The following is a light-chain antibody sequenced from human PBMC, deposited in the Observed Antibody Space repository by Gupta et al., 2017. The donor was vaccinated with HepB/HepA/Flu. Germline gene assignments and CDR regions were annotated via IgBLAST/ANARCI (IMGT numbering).Light chain of an antibody. CDR3: SSYRSGNSVV. V-gene: IGLV2-14*01. CDR2: DVN. J-gene: IGLJ2*01. CDR1: SSDVGGYNY. Sequence: QSALTQPASVSGSPGQSITISCTGASSDVGGYNYVSWYQQHPGKAPKVLICDVNHRPSGVSNRFSGSKSGNTASLTXSXLQAEDXADYYCSSYRSGNSVVFGGGTKLTVL.